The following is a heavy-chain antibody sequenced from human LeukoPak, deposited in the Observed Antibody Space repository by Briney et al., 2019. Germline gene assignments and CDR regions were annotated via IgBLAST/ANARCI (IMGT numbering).Heavy chain of an antibody. D-gene: IGHD6-6*01. J-gene: IGHJ4*02. CDR3: ARAKYSSSSPPLLYFDY. Sequence: SVKVSCKTSGGTFSSYAIHWVRQAPGQGLEWMGGIIPISATVNYAQKFQGRVTITADESTSTAYMELSSLRSEDTAVYYCARAKYSSSSPPLLYFDYWGQGTLVTVSS. CDR2: IIPISATV. V-gene: IGHV1-69*01. CDR1: GGTFSSYA.